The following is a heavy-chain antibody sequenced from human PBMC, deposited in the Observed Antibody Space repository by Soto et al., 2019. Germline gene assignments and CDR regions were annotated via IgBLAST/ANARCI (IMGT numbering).Heavy chain of an antibody. CDR1: GFTFSNAW. CDR3: TTAPDYYDSSGYYRNYYYYGMDV. CDR2: IKSKTDGGTT. D-gene: IGHD3-22*01. V-gene: IGHV3-15*07. J-gene: IGHJ6*02. Sequence: AGGSLRLSCAASGFTFSNAWMNWVRQAPGKGLEWVGRIKSKTDGGTTDYAAPVKGRFTISRDDSKNTLYLQMNSLKTEVTAVYYCTTAPDYYDSSGYYRNYYYYGMDVWGQGTTVTVSS.